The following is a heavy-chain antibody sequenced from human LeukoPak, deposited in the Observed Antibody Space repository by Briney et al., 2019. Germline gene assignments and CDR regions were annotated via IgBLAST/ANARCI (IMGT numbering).Heavy chain of an antibody. CDR2: ISHIGRT. Sequence: SETLSLTCAVSGDSFSSHYWTWIRQSPGTGLEWIRYISHIGRTNYNPSLTSRVTISIDTSKNQFSLKLRSVTAADTAVYYCARDIVTVTKGFDIWGQGTMVSVSS. CDR3: ARDIVTVTKGFDI. CDR1: GDSFSSHY. J-gene: IGHJ3*02. D-gene: IGHD4-17*01. V-gene: IGHV4-59*11.